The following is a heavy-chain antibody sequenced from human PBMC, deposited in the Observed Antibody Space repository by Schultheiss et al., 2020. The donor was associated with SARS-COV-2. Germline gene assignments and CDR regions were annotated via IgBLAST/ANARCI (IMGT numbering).Heavy chain of an antibody. J-gene: IGHJ6*02. V-gene: IGHV3-48*03. CDR2: ISSSGRTI. Sequence: GESLKISCAASGFTFSTYAMHWVRQAPGKGLEWVSYISSSGRTIYYADSVKGRFTISRDNAKNSLYLQMNSLRAEDTAVYYCARDPHGIDVWGQGTTVTVSS. CDR3: ARDPHGIDV. CDR1: GFTFSTYA.